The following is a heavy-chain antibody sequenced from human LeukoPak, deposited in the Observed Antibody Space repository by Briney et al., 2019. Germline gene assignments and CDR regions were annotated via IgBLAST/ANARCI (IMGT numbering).Heavy chain of an antibody. Sequence: ASVKVSCKASGGTFSSYAISWVRQAPGQGLEWMGGIIPIFGTANYAQKFQGRVTITADESTSTAYMELSSLRSEDTAVYYCARAPIQTPKEWLPLLNYYYYGMDVWGQETTVTVSS. CDR2: IIPIFGTA. CDR1: GGTFSSYA. J-gene: IGHJ6*02. D-gene: IGHD3-3*01. CDR3: ARAPIQTPKEWLPLLNYYYYGMDV. V-gene: IGHV1-69*13.